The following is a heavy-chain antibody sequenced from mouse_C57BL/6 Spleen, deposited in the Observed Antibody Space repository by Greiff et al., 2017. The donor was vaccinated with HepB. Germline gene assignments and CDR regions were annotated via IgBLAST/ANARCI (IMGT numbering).Heavy chain of an antibody. CDR1: GFSLTSYG. CDR3: ARNSHYYGSSYFDY. J-gene: IGHJ2*01. V-gene: IGHV2-2*01. Sequence: AKLMESGPGLVQPSQSLSITCTVSGFSLTSYGVHWVRQSPGKGLEWLGVIWSGGSTDYNAAFISRLSISKDNSKSQVFFKMNSLQADDTAIYYCARNSHYYGSSYFDYWGQGTTLTVSS. CDR2: IWSGGST. D-gene: IGHD1-1*01.